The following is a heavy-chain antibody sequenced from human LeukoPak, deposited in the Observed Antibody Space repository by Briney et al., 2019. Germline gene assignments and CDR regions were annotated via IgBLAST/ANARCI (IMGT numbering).Heavy chain of an antibody. CDR2: IYTSGST. Sequence: SETLSLTCTVSGGSISSYYWSWIRQPAGKGLEWIGRIYTSGSTNYNPSLKSRVTMSVDTSKNQFSLELSSVTAADTAVYYCARGGYCSSTSCPEDYWGQGTLVTVSS. J-gene: IGHJ4*02. D-gene: IGHD2-2*03. V-gene: IGHV4-4*07. CDR3: ARGGYCSSTSCPEDY. CDR1: GGSISSYY.